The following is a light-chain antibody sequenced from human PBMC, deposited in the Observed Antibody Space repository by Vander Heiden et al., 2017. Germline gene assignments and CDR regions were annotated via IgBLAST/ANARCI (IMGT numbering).Light chain of an antibody. CDR1: QSVSNSD. Sequence: EIVLTPSPGTLSLSPGERATLSCRASQSVSNSDLAWYQQKPGQAPRLLIYGASTRATGVQDRFSGSGSGTDFTLSISTLEPEDFAVYYCQQYANSPLTFGGGTKVEIK. CDR2: GAS. V-gene: IGKV3-20*01. J-gene: IGKJ4*01. CDR3: QQYANSPLT.